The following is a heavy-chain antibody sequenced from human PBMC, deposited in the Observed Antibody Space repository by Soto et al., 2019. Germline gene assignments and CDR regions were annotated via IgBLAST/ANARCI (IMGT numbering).Heavy chain of an antibody. Sequence: QPGGSLRLSCAASGFTFSSYAMSWVRQAPGKGLEWVSAISGSGGSTYYADSVKGRLTISRDNSKNTLYLQMNSLRAEDTAVYYCAKDRDWNYVPPYFDYWGQGTLVTVSS. J-gene: IGHJ4*02. CDR2: ISGSGGST. V-gene: IGHV3-23*01. CDR3: AKDRDWNYVPPYFDY. D-gene: IGHD1-7*01. CDR1: GFTFSSYA.